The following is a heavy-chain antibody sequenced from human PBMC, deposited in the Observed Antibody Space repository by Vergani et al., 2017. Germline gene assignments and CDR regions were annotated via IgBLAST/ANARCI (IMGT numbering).Heavy chain of an antibody. Sequence: QVQLQESGPGLVKPSETLSLTCIVSGGSISPYYWSWIRQPAGNGLEGIGRIYTSESTNYNPSLKNRVTMSVDTSKNQFSLNLSSVTAADTAVYYCANEYSSSVGFLACWGQGTMVTDSS. D-gene: IGHD6-6*01. CDR3: ANEYSSSVGFLAC. CDR1: GGSISPYY. V-gene: IGHV4-4*07. CDR2: IYTSEST. J-gene: IGHJ4*02.